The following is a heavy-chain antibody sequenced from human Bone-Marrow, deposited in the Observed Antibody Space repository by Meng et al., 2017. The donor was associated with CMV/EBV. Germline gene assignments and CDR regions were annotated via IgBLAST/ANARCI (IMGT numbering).Heavy chain of an antibody. V-gene: IGHV4-39*01. Sequence: SETLSLTCTVSGGSISSSSYYWGWIRQPPGKGLEWIGSIYYSGSTYYNPSLKSRVTISVETSKNQFSLKLSSVTAADTAVYYCASEFLRGYSSKGYGMDVWGQGTTVTVSS. CDR1: GGSISSSSYY. D-gene: IGHD5-18*01. CDR2: IYYSGST. CDR3: ASEFLRGYSSKGYGMDV. J-gene: IGHJ6*02.